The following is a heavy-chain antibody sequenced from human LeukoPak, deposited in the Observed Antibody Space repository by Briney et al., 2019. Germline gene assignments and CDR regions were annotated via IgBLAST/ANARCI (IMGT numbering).Heavy chain of an antibody. V-gene: IGHV3-66*01. Sequence: GGSLRLSCAASGFTVSVNYMNWVRQAPGKGLEWLSVIYSGGNTYYTESVRGRFTISRDNSKNTLYLQMNNLRAEDTGVYYCVRDRGAYYYETGYWGQGILVTVSS. D-gene: IGHD3-22*01. J-gene: IGHJ4*02. CDR1: GFTVSVNY. CDR3: VRDRGAYYYETGY. CDR2: IYSGGNT.